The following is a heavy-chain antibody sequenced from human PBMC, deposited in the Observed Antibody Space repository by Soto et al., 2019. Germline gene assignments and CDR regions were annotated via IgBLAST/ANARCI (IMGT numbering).Heavy chain of an antibody. CDR3: ARGGVAAAGGNWFDP. J-gene: IGHJ5*02. V-gene: IGHV4-59*01. CDR2: IYYSGST. Sequence: QVQLQESGPGLVKPSETLSLTCTVSGGSISSYYWSWIRQPPGKGLEWIGYIYYSGSTNYNPSLKSRVTISVDTSKNQFSLKLSSVTAADTAVYYCARGGVAAAGGNWFDPWGQGTLVTVSS. D-gene: IGHD6-13*01. CDR1: GGSISSYY.